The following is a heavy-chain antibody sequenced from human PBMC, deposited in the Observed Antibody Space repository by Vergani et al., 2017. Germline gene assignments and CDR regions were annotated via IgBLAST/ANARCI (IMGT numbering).Heavy chain of an antibody. Sequence: QLQLQESGPGLVKPSETLSLTCTVSGGSISSSSYYWGWIRQPPGKGLEWIGSIYYSGSTYYNPSLKSRVTISVDTSKNQFSLKLSAVTAADTAVYYCARGGNFIAARHPASVGYWGQGTLVTVSS. CDR2: IYYSGST. CDR1: GGSISSSSYY. CDR3: ARGGNFIAARHPASVGY. J-gene: IGHJ4*02. D-gene: IGHD6-6*01. V-gene: IGHV4-39*07.